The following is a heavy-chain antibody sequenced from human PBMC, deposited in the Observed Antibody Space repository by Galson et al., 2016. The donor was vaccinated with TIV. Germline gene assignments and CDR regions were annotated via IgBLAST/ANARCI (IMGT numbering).Heavy chain of an antibody. Sequence: SLRLSCAASGFTFSSYAMHWVRQAPGKGLQWVAVISYDGTNRFYADSVKGRFTISRDNSKNTLYLQMSSLRTEDTAVFFCARALGSSAYFAYWGQGTLVTVAS. D-gene: IGHD6-6*01. CDR3: ARALGSSAYFAY. J-gene: IGHJ4*02. CDR2: ISYDGTNR. CDR1: GFTFSSYA. V-gene: IGHV3-30-3*01.